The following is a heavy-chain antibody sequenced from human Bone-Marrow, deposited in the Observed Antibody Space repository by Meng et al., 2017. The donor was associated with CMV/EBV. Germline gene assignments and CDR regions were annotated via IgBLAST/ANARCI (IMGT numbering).Heavy chain of an antibody. CDR1: GYTFSGHY. V-gene: IGHV1-69*02. D-gene: IGHD5-12*01. J-gene: IGHJ4*02. CDR3: ARTSTGYDYFDY. Sequence: SVKVSCKASGYTFSGHYIHWVRQAPGQGLEWMGRIIPILGIANYAQKFQGRVTITADKSTSTAYMELSSLRSEDTAVYYCARTSTGYDYFDYWGQGTLVTVSS. CDR2: IIPILGIA.